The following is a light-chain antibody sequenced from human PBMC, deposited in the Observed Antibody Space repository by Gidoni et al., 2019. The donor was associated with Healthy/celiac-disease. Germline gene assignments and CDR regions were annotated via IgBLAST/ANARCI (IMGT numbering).Light chain of an antibody. CDR3: SSYTSSSTPVV. Sequence: QSALTQPASVSGSPGQSITISCTGTSSDVGGYNYVSWYQQHPGTAPKLMIYEVSNRPSGVPDRFSGSKSGNTASLTISGLQAEDEADYYCSSYTSSSTPVVFGGGTKLTVL. CDR1: SSDVGGYNY. J-gene: IGLJ2*01. V-gene: IGLV2-14*01. CDR2: EVS.